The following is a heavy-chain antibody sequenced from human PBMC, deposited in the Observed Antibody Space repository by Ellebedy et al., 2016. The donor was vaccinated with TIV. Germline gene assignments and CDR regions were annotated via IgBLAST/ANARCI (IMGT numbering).Heavy chain of an antibody. CDR3: ARRHGNLDC. V-gene: IGHV3-11*01. Sequence: GESLKISCAASGFTFRDYSMSWIRQAPGKGLEWVSYISDDGNAMSYAESVRGRFTISRDNANNSLYLQMNSLRAEDTAVYYCARRHGNLDCWGHGTLVTVSS. J-gene: IGHJ4*01. CDR1: GFTFRDYS. CDR2: ISDDGNAM.